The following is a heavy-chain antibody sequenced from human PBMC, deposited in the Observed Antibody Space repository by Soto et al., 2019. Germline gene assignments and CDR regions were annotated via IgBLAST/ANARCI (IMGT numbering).Heavy chain of an antibody. V-gene: IGHV3-30*18. CDR1: GFTFSNYG. D-gene: IGHD2-21*02. Sequence: QVQLVESGGGVVQPGRSLRLSCAASGFTFSNYGMHWVRQAPGKGLEWVAVTSYDGSIRYYAGSVKGRFTISRDNSKNTLYLQINSLRPEDTAVYYCAKDRLAYCGGDCYWVDYWGQGPLLTVSS. CDR2: TSYDGSIR. J-gene: IGHJ4*02. CDR3: AKDRLAYCGGDCYWVDY.